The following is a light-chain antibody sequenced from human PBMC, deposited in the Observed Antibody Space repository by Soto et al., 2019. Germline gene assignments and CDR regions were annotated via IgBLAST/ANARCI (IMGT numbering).Light chain of an antibody. CDR2: GVS. V-gene: IGKV3-20*01. Sequence: EIVLTQSPGSLSLSPGERATLSCRASQSVDNTFFAWYQKKPGQAPRLLMYGVSKRATGIPDRCSGSGSGTDFPLTISRLAPDGFTVYYREHYISSVTFGQGTRVEIK. J-gene: IGKJ1*01. CDR1: QSVDNTF. CDR3: EHYISSVT.